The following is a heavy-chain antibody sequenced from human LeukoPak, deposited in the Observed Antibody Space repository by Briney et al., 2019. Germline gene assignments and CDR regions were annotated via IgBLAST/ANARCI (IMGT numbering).Heavy chain of an antibody. V-gene: IGHV4-59*01. Sequence: PSETLSLTCTVSGGYISSYYWSWIRQPPGKGLEWIGYIYYSGSTNYNPSLKSRVTISVDTSKNQFSLKLSSVTAADTAVYYCARQYCGSTGCYPYFDYWGQGTLVTVSS. D-gene: IGHD2-2*01. CDR1: GGYISSYY. CDR3: ARQYCGSTGCYPYFDY. J-gene: IGHJ4*02. CDR2: IYYSGST.